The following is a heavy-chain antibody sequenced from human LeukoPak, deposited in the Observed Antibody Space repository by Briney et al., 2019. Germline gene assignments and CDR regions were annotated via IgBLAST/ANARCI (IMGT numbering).Heavy chain of an antibody. CDR1: GFTFRSYS. J-gene: IGHJ4*02. CDR2: IKQDGSEK. D-gene: IGHD3-22*01. V-gene: IGHV3-7*01. CDR3: ARETYDYDSSGYYDY. Sequence: GGSLRLSCAASGFTFRSYSMNWVRQAPGKGLEWVANIKQDGSEKYYVDSVKGRFTISRDNAKNSLYLQMNSLRAEDTAVYYCARETYDYDSSGYYDYWGQGTLVTVSS.